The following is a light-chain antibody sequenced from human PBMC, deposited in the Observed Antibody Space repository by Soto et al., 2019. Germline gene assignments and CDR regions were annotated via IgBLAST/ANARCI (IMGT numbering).Light chain of an antibody. V-gene: IGKV3-11*01. CDR2: DAS. J-gene: IGKJ3*01. Sequence: EIVLTQSPATLSLSPGERATLSCRASQSVSSYLAWYQQKPGQAPRLLIYDASSRATGIPARFSGSGSGTDFTLTISSLEPEDFAVYYCQQRSNWPLSFTFGPGTKVDIK. CDR3: QQRSNWPLSFT. CDR1: QSVSSY.